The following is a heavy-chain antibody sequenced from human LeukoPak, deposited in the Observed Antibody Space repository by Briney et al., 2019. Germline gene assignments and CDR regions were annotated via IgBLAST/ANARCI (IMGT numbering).Heavy chain of an antibody. CDR3: AREPYYDILTVYFDY. CDR2: IYTSGST. CDR1: GYSISSGYY. V-gene: IGHV4-61*02. Sequence: PSETLSLTCTVSGYSISSGYYWSWIRQPAGKGLEWIGRIYTSGSTNYNPSLKSRVTISVDTSKNQFSLKLSSVTAADTAVYYCAREPYYDILTVYFDYWGQGTLVTVSS. J-gene: IGHJ4*02. D-gene: IGHD3-9*01.